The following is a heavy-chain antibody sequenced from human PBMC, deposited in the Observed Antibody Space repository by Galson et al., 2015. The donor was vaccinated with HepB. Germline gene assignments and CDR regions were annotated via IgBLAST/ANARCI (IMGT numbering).Heavy chain of an antibody. Sequence: SVKVSCKASGFTFTSSAMQWVRQARGQRLVWIGWIVVGSGNTNYAQKFQERVTITRDMSTSTAYMELSSLRSEDTAVYYCAAGPHDYGDYESIFSWYFDLWGRGTLVTVSS. CDR1: GFTFTSSA. CDR2: IVVGSGNT. V-gene: IGHV1-58*02. J-gene: IGHJ2*01. CDR3: AAGPHDYGDYESIFSWYFDL. D-gene: IGHD4-17*01.